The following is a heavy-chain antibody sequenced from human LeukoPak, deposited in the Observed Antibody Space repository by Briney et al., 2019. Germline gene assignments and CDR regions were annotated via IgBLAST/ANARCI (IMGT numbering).Heavy chain of an antibody. J-gene: IGHJ4*02. CDR3: MTAAGYNFGQY. CDR1: GFTFSSYG. D-gene: IGHD5-18*01. Sequence: GGSLRLSCAASGFTFSSYGMHWARQAPGKGLEWVAVIWYDGSNKYYADSVKGRFTISRDNSKNTLYLQMNSLRAEDAAIYYCMTAAGYNFGQYWGQGTLVTVSS. V-gene: IGHV3-33*01. CDR2: IWYDGSNK.